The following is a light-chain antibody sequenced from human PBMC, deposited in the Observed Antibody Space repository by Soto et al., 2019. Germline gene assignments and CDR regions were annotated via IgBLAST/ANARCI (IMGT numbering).Light chain of an antibody. CDR2: DAS. J-gene: IGKJ1*01. V-gene: IGKV1-5*01. CDR3: QQYNSYSWT. CDR1: QTVSSW. Sequence: DIQMTQSPSTLSGSVGDRVTITCRASQTVSSWVAWYQQKPGKAPTLLIYDASTLESGVPSRFSGSGFGTDFTLTISTLQPEDFGTYYCQQYNSYSWTFGQGTKVDI.